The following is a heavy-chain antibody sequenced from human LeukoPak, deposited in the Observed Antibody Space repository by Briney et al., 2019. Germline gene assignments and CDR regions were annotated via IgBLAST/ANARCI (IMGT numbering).Heavy chain of an antibody. J-gene: IGHJ6*03. Sequence: SVKVSCKASGYTFTSYGISWVRQAPGQGLEWMGGIIPIFGTANYAQKFQGRVTITTDESTSTAYMELSSLRSEDTAVYYCARGGVVVPDNYYYYMDVWGKGTTVTVSS. CDR3: ARGGVVVPDNYYYYMDV. D-gene: IGHD2-2*01. CDR1: GYTFTSYG. V-gene: IGHV1-69*05. CDR2: IIPIFGTA.